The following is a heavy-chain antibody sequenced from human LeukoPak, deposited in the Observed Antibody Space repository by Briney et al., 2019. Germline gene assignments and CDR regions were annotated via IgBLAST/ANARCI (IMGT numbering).Heavy chain of an antibody. J-gene: IGHJ4*02. CDR1: GFTVSSNY. D-gene: IGHD2-15*01. CDR2: IYSGGST. CDR3: AKQLGYCSDGSCYFPY. Sequence: GGSLRLSCAASGFTVSSNYMSWVRQAPGKGLEWVLVIYSGGSTYYADSVQGRFTISRDNSKSTLCLQMNSLRAEDTAVYYCAKQLGYCSDGSCYFPYWGQGTLVTVSS. V-gene: IGHV3-53*01.